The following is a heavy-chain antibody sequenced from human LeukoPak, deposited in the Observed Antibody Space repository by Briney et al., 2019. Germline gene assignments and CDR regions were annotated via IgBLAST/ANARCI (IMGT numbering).Heavy chain of an antibody. J-gene: IGHJ4*02. CDR2: IYYSGST. V-gene: IGHV4-39*01. CDR1: GGSISSSSYY. D-gene: IGHD5-24*01. CDR3: VRHVSTNTGYFDS. Sequence: PSETLSLTCTVSGGSISSSSYYWGWIRQPPGKGLEWIGSIYYSGSTYSNPSLQSRAAVFVDTSRDQFSLDLSFVTAADTALYYCVRHVSTNTGYFDSCGQGTLVSVSS.